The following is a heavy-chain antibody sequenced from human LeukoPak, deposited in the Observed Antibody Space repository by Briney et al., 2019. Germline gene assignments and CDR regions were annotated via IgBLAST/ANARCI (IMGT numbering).Heavy chain of an antibody. V-gene: IGHV3-23*01. J-gene: IGHJ6*02. Sequence: GGSLRLSCAASGFTFSSYAMSWVRQAPGKGLEWASAISGSGGSTYYADSVKGRFTISRDNSKNTLYLQMNSLRAEDTAVYYCAKGVGVRGGYYYGMDVWGQGTTVTVSS. CDR2: ISGSGGST. CDR1: GFTFSSYA. CDR3: AKGVGVRGGYYYGMDV. D-gene: IGHD3-10*01.